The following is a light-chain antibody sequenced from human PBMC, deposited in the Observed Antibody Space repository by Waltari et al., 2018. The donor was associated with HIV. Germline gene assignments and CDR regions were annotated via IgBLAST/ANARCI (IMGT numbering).Light chain of an antibody. CDR1: SGSITSMY. Sequence: NFMLSQPHSVSESPGKTVTLSCTRSSGSITSMYVQWYQQRPGRAPTTVIYEDKQRPAGVPDQFSGSIDTASNAASLTISGLKTEDEADDYCQSYDSSNPVVFGGGTKLTVL. V-gene: IGLV6-57*04. J-gene: IGLJ2*01. CDR3: QSYDSSNPVV. CDR2: EDK.